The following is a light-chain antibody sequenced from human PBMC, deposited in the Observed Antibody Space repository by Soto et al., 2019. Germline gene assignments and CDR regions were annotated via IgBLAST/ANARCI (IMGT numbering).Light chain of an antibody. CDR2: NDI. J-gene: IGLJ1*01. CDR1: NSNIGAGYD. V-gene: IGLV1-40*01. Sequence: QCVLTQPPSVSGAPGLGVTISCTGSNSNIGAGYDVHWYQQLPGTAPKLLIYNDIKRPSGVPDRFSGSKSGTSASLAITGLQAEDEADYYCQSYDSILSGHVFGPGTKVTVL. CDR3: QSYDSILSGHV.